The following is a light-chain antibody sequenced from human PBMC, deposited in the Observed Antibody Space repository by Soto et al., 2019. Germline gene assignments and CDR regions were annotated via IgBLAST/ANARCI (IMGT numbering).Light chain of an antibody. J-gene: IGLJ2*01. CDR3: EAWDDSRYGAV. Sequence: QSALTQPPSASGTPGQGVTISCSGSSSNIGTNTVNWYKQLPGTAPKLLIYSNDLRPSGVPDRFSGSKSGMSASLAISGLQSEDEADYYCEAWDDSRYGAVFGGGTKLTVL. CDR1: SSNIGTNT. CDR2: SND. V-gene: IGLV1-44*01.